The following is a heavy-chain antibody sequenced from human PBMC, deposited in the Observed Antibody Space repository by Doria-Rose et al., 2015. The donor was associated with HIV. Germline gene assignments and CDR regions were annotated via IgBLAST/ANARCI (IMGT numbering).Heavy chain of an antibody. J-gene: IGHJ4*02. D-gene: IGHD1-26*01. V-gene: IGHV4-59*01. CDR3: ARVLSGTYDY. CDR1: GGSISHYY. CDR2: IFYTGST. Sequence: QVQLQESGPGLVKPSETLSLTCSVSGGSISHYYRSWIRQPPGKGLEYIGDIFYTGSTNYSPSLKSRVSISIDTSKNKFSLGLSSVTAADTAVYYCARVLSGTYDYWGQGTLVTASS.